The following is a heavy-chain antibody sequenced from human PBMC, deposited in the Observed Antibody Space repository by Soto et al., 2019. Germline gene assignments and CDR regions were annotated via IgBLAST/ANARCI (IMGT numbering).Heavy chain of an antibody. D-gene: IGHD6-13*01. Sequence: QVQLQESGPGLVKPSQTLSLTCTVSGGSISSGGYYWSWIRQHPGKGLEWIGYIYYSGSTYYNPYLKSRVTISVDTSKNQCSLKLSSVTAADTAVYYCAREYGVGREQQLVGGFDYWGQGTLVTVSS. J-gene: IGHJ4*02. V-gene: IGHV4-31*03. CDR1: GGSISSGGYY. CDR2: IYYSGST. CDR3: AREYGVGREQQLVGGFDY.